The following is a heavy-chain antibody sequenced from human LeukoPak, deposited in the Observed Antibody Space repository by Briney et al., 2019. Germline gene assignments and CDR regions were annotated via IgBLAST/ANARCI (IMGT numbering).Heavy chain of an antibody. J-gene: IGHJ3*02. CDR1: GGSFSGYY. V-gene: IGHV4-34*01. Sequence: SETLSLTCAVYGGSFSGYYWGWIRQPPGKGLEWIGEINHSGSTNYNPSLKSRVTISVDASKNQFSLKLSSVTAADTAVYYCARGDAFDIWGQGTMVTVSS. CDR2: INHSGST. CDR3: ARGDAFDI.